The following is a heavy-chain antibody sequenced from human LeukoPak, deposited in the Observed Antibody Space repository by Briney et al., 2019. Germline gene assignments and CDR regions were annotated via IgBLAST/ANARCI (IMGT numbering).Heavy chain of an antibody. CDR1: GFTFSDYY. Sequence: GGSLRLSCAASGFTFSDYYMSWIRQAPGKGLEWVSYISSSSSTIYYADSVKGRFTISRDNAKNSLYLQMNSLRAEDTAVYYCAREPTDVDTAMAFDYWGQGTLVTVSS. V-gene: IGHV3-11*04. J-gene: IGHJ4*02. CDR3: AREPTDVDTAMAFDY. CDR2: ISSSSSTI. D-gene: IGHD5-18*01.